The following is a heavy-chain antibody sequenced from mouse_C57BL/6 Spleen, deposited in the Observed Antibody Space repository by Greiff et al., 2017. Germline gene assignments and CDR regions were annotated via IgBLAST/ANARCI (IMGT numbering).Heavy chain of an antibody. V-gene: IGHV1-80*01. CDR1: GYAFSSYW. CDR2: IYPGDGDT. Sequence: VKLQQSGAELVKPGASVKISCKASGYAFSSYWMNWVKQRPGKGLEWIGQIYPGDGDTNYNGKFKGKATLTADKSSSTAYMQLSSLTSEDSAVYFCARSADYDFRYFDVWGTGTTVTVSS. D-gene: IGHD2-4*01. CDR3: ARSADYDFRYFDV. J-gene: IGHJ1*03.